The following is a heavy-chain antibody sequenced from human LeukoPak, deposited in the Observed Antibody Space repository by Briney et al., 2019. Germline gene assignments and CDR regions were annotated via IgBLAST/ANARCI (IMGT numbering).Heavy chain of an antibody. CDR3: AKSEMWGSGKVPTPSDF. CDR2: ISGSGGSI. D-gene: IGHD3-10*01. J-gene: IGHJ4*02. CDR1: DFTFHNYA. Sequence: GGSLRLSCTASDFTFHNYALNWVRQAPGKGLEWVSAISGSGGSIYYADSVKGRFTISRDNSKNTLYLQMNSLRPEDTAVYYCAKSEMWGSGKVPTPSDFWGQGALVTVSS. V-gene: IGHV3-23*01.